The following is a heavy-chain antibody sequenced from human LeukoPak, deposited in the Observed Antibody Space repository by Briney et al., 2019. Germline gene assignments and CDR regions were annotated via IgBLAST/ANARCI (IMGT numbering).Heavy chain of an antibody. J-gene: IGHJ4*02. CDR2: IWYDGSNK. CDR1: GFTFSSHG. CDR3: ARGYDYDILTGYYYPPDFDY. V-gene: IGHV3-33*01. Sequence: PGGSLRLSCAASGFTFSSHGMHWVRQAPGKGLEWVAVIWYDGSNKYYADSVKGRFTISRDNSKNTLYLQMNSLRAEDTAVYYCARGYDYDILTGYYYPPDFDYWGQGTLVTVSS. D-gene: IGHD3-9*01.